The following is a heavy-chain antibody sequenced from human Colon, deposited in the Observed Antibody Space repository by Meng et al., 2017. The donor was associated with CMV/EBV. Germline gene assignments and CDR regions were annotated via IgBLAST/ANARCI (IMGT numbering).Heavy chain of an antibody. CDR1: GFTFSSYS. J-gene: IGHJ6*02. Sequence: GGSLRLSCAASGFTFSSYSMNWVRQAPGKGLEWVSYISSSSSTIYYADSVKGRFTISRDNAKNSLYLQMNSLRAEDTAVYYCARARAVPAGYGMDVWGQGTTVTVSS. V-gene: IGHV3-48*04. CDR2: ISSSSSTI. CDR3: ARARAVPAGYGMDV. D-gene: IGHD2-2*01.